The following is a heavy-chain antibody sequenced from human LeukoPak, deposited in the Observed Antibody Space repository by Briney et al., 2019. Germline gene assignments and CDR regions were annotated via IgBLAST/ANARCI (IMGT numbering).Heavy chain of an antibody. V-gene: IGHV1-18*01. Sequence: ASVNVSCKASGYNFPSYGINWVRQAPGQGLEWMGWIRPHTGETNSAQRFQDRVTTTTDTSTTTAYMELRSLRFDDTAVYYCARDRGGKGSAIFYWGQGSLVTVSS. J-gene: IGHJ4*02. D-gene: IGHD2-2*01. CDR2: IRPHTGET. CDR1: GYNFPSYG. CDR3: ARDRGGKGSAIFY.